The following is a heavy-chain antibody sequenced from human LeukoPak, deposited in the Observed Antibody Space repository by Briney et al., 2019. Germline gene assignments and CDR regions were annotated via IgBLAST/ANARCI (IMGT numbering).Heavy chain of an antibody. Sequence: SVKVSCKASGGTFSSYAISWVRQAPGQGLEWMGGIIPIFGTANYAQKFQGRVTIIADKFTSTAYMELSSLRSEDTAMYYCARDQKVGATPYFGMDVWGQGTTVTVSS. D-gene: IGHD1-26*01. V-gene: IGHV1-69*06. J-gene: IGHJ6*02. CDR2: IIPIFGTA. CDR3: ARDQKVGATPYFGMDV. CDR1: GGTFSSYA.